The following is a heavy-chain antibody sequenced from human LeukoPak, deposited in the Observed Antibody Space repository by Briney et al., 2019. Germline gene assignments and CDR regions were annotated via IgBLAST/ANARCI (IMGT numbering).Heavy chain of an antibody. V-gene: IGHV3-21*01. CDR2: ISSSSSYI. CDR1: GFTFSSNS. J-gene: IGHJ5*02. Sequence: GGSLRLSCAASGFTFSSNSMNWVRQAPGKGLEWVSSISSSSSYIYYADSVKGRFTISRDNAKNTLYLQMNSLRAEDTAVYYCARDVPHNWFNTWGQGTLVAVSS. CDR3: ARDVPHNWFNT.